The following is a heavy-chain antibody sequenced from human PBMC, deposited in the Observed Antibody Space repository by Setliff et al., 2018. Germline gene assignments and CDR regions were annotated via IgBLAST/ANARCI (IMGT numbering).Heavy chain of an antibody. Sequence: SETLSLTCTVSGGSISSYYWSWIRQPPGKRLEWIGYIYYSGSTNYNPPLESRVTISVDTSKNQFSLRLNSATAADTAVYYCARGKVLYDYVWGSYRYEDYYYGMDVWGQGTTVTVSS. CDR3: ARGKVLYDYVWGSYRYEDYYYGMDV. V-gene: IGHV4-59*01. D-gene: IGHD3-16*02. J-gene: IGHJ6*02. CDR1: GGSISSYY. CDR2: IYYSGST.